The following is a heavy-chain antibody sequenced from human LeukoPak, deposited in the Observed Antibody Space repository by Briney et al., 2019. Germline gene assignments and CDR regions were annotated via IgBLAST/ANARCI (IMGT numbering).Heavy chain of an antibody. D-gene: IGHD1-26*01. CDR1: GLTFSSAA. J-gene: IGHJ4*02. CDR2: IGVGGGNT. CDR3: AKGGWELL. Sequence: GGSLRLSCVATGLTFSSAAMSLFRQAPGKGLEWVSFIGVGGGNTNYADSVKGRFTISRDDSKTTLYLQMNSLRAEDTAVYYCAKGGWELLGGQGTLVTVSS. V-gene: IGHV3-23*01.